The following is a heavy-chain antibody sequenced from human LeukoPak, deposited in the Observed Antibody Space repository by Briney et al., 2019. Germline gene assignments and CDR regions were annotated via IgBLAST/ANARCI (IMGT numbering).Heavy chain of an antibody. Sequence: GGSLRLSCAASGFSFSTYGMHWVRQAPGRGLEWVAVIWSDASNKYYADSVMGRFTISRDNSQNTLYLQMNSLRAEDTALYYCVRGTIKGSSSMDVWGQGTTVTVSS. D-gene: IGHD6-13*01. J-gene: IGHJ6*02. CDR3: VRGTIKGSSSMDV. CDR1: GFSFSTYG. V-gene: IGHV3-33*01. CDR2: IWSDASNK.